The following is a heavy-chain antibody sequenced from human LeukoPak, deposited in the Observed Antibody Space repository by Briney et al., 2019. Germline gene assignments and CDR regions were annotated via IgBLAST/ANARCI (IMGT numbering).Heavy chain of an antibody. Sequence: ADTLSLTRSVSCASISSYYWRWIRQPPGKGLEWIGYIYYSGSTNYNPSLKSRFTISVDTSKNQFSLKLTSVTAADTAVYYCARDRHGSGSAHSFDPWGQGTLVTVSS. V-gene: IGHV4-59*01. CDR1: CASISSYY. CDR2: IYYSGST. D-gene: IGHD3-10*01. J-gene: IGHJ5*02. CDR3: ARDRHGSGSAHSFDP.